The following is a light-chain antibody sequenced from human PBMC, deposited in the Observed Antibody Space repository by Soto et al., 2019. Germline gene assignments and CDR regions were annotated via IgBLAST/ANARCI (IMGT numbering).Light chain of an antibody. J-gene: IGKJ1*01. V-gene: IGKV1-5*03. Sequence: DIQMTQSPSTLSASVGDRVTITCRASQSISSWLAWYQQKPGKAPKLLIYKASSLESGVPSRFSGSGSGTEFTLTISSLQPDDFATYSFQQYNIYPRTFGQGTKVEIK. CDR3: QQYNIYPRT. CDR2: KAS. CDR1: QSISSW.